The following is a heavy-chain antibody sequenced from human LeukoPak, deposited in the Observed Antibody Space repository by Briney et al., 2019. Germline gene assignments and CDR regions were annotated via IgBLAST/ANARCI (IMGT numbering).Heavy chain of an antibody. CDR1: GFTFSSHS. CDR2: ITSSSDYI. J-gene: IGHJ4*02. Sequence: PGGSLRLSCAASGFTFSSHSMNWVRQAPGKGLEWVSVITSSSDYIYYADSLKGRFTVSRDNAKNSLYLQVNSLRAEDTAVYYCVTESVYYDSSGYYNVLDYWGQGTLVTVSS. D-gene: IGHD3-22*01. V-gene: IGHV3-21*01. CDR3: VTESVYYDSSGYYNVLDY.